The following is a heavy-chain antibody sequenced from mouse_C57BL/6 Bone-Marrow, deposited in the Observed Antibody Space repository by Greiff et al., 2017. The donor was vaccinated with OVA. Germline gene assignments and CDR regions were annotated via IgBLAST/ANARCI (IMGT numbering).Heavy chain of an antibody. CDR1: GYAFTNYL. CDR3: ARWGWLLRTFAY. CDR2: INPGSGGT. Sequence: VQLQESGAELVRPGTSVKVSCKASGYAFTNYLIEWVKQRPGQGLEWIGVINPGSGGTNYNEKFKGKATLTADKSSSTAYMQLSSLTSEDSAVYFCARWGWLLRTFAYWGQGTLVTVSA. D-gene: IGHD2-3*01. J-gene: IGHJ3*01. V-gene: IGHV1-54*01.